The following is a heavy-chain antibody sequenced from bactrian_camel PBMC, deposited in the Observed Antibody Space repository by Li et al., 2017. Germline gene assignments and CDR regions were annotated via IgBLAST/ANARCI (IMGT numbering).Heavy chain of an antibody. CDR2: IDNDGTT. Sequence: HVQLVESGGGSVQAGGSLRLSCAYSGLPYSRYCLGWFRQAPGKQREGVASIDNDGTTTYADSLEGRFTVSQDSAKNTVYLQMNSLKPEDTAMYYCAARGPYCYTKLSVRDFTYWGQGTQVTVS. CDR1: GLPYSRYC. V-gene: IGHV3S9*01. J-gene: IGHJ6*01. CDR3: AARGPYCYTKLSVRDFTY. D-gene: IGHD2*01.